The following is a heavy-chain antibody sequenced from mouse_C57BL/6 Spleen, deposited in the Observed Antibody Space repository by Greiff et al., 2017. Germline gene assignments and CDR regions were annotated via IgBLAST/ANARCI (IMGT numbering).Heavy chain of an antibody. D-gene: IGHD1-1*01. V-gene: IGHV1-15*01. CDR2: IDPETGGT. J-gene: IGHJ2*01. CDR3: TRRDGSSLFDY. Sequence: QVQLKQSGAELVRPGASVTLSCKASGYTFTDYEMHWVKQTPVHGLEWIGAIDPETGGTAYNQKFKGKAILTADKSSSTAYMELRSLTSEDSAVYYCTRRDGSSLFDYWGQGTTLTVSS. CDR1: GYTFTDYE.